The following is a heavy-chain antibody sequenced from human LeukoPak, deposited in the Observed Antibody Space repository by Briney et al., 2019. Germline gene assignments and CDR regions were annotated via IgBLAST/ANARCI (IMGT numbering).Heavy chain of an antibody. CDR3: ARGLGPVTQGYYCYAMDV. D-gene: IGHD4-17*01. V-gene: IGHV3-30*03. CDR2: ISYDETKK. Sequence: GRSLRLSCAASGVSFSTYGMHWVRQAPGKGLEWVAIISYDETKKYYADSVKGRFTISRDNSRNTMDLQMNSLRAEDTAVYYCARGLGPVTQGYYCYAMDVWGPGTTVTVSS. J-gene: IGHJ6*02. CDR1: GVSFSTYG.